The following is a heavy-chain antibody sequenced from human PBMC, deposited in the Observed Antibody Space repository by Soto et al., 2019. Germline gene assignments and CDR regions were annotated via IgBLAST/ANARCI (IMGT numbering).Heavy chain of an antibody. V-gene: IGHV3-11*01. CDR3: ARGYSSSWTYNWFDP. CDR2: ISSSGGTK. J-gene: IGHJ5*02. CDR1: GFSFSDYY. D-gene: IGHD6-13*01. Sequence: QVQLVESGGGLVKPGGSPRLSCAASGFSFSDYYMTWIRQAPGKGLEWVSYISSSGGTKYHADSVKGRFTISRDNAKNSLYLQMNSLRAEDTAVYYCARGYSSSWTYNWFDPWGQGTLVTVSS.